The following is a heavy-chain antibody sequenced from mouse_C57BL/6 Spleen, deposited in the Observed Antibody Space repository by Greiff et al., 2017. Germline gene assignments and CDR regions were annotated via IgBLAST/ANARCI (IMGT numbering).Heavy chain of an antibody. D-gene: IGHD1-1*01. V-gene: IGHV1-42*01. CDR3: ARDYGSSLAMDY. CDR1: GYSFTGYY. Sequence: VPLPQSGPELVKPGASVKISCKASGYSFTGYYMNWVKQSPEKSLEWIGEINPSTGGTTYNQKFKAKATLTVDKSSSTAYMQLKSLTSEDSAVYYCARDYGSSLAMDYWGQGTSVTVSS. CDR2: INPSTGGT. J-gene: IGHJ4*01.